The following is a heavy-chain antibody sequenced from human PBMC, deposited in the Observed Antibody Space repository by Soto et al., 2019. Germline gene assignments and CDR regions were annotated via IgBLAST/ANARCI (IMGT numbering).Heavy chain of an antibody. CDR2: IYPGDSDT. V-gene: IGHV5-51*01. CDR3: ARHGGDIAARLGYYYYGMDV. Sequence: GESLKISGKGSGYSFTSYWIGWVRQMPGKGLEWMGIIYPGDSDTRYSPSFQGQVTISADKSISTAYLQWSSLKASDTAMYYCARHGGDIAARLGYYYYGMDVWGQGTTVTVSS. CDR1: GYSFTSYW. D-gene: IGHD6-6*01. J-gene: IGHJ6*02.